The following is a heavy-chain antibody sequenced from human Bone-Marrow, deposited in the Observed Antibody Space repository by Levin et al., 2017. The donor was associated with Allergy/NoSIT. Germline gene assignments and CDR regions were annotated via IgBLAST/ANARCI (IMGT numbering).Heavy chain of an antibody. Sequence: GGSLRLSCAASGFSFDEYSMHWVRQAPGKGLEWVSLISWDGGNTYYADSVKGRFTISRDNSKNRLYLLMNSLVPDDSALYYCVKDMGAGAFDIWGQGTMVTVSS. CDR3: VKDMGAGAFDI. V-gene: IGHV3-43*01. CDR1: GFSFDEYS. D-gene: IGHD1-26*01. J-gene: IGHJ3*02. CDR2: ISWDGGNT.